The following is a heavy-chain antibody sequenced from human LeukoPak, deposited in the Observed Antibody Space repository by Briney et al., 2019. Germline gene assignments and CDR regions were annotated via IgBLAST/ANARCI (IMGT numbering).Heavy chain of an antibody. CDR2: IRSKTNNYAT. Sequence: PGGSLRLSCAASGFIFSGSAIHWVRQASGKGLEWVGRIRSKTNNYATAYAASVKGRFTIYRDDSENTTYLQMDSLKTEDTAVYFCSRLVEDTLTYPRGDWGQGTLVTVSS. CDR3: SRLVEDTLTYPRGD. J-gene: IGHJ4*02. D-gene: IGHD5-18*01. CDR1: GFIFSGSA. V-gene: IGHV3-73*01.